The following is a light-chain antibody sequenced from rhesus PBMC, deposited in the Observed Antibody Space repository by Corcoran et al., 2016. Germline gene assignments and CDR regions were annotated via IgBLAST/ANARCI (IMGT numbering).Light chain of an antibody. J-gene: IGKJ4*01. CDR1: ENVNKY. Sequence: DIQMTQSPSSLSASVGDRVTITCRASENVNKYLNWYQQKQGKAPNLLIYKASTLQTGVPSRFSGRGPGTEYTFTISSLQPADVGTYYCPHAYVTPLTFGGGTKVEIK. CDR3: PHAYVTPLT. V-gene: IGKV1-74*01. CDR2: KAS.